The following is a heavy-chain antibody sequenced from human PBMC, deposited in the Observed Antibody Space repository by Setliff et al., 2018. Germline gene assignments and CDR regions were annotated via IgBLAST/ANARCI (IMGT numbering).Heavy chain of an antibody. Sequence: PSETLSLTCTVSGGSISSGDYYWSWIRQPPGKGLEWIGYIYSSGSTYYNPSLKSRVSISVDTSKTQFSLKLSAVTAADTAVYSCARESRYYYDNLGTLDYWGQGTLVTVSS. CDR3: ARESRYYYDNLGTLDY. J-gene: IGHJ4*02. D-gene: IGHD3-22*01. V-gene: IGHV4-30-4*08. CDR2: IYSSGST. CDR1: GGSISSGDYY.